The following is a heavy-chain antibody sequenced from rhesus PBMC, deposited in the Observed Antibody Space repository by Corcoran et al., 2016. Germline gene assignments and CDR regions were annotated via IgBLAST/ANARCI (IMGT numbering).Heavy chain of an antibody. CDR3: ARSIAVAGPLDY. Sequence: QVKLQESGPGLVKPLENLSPTCAVSGGSLRGGYSYWRWIRHPPVKGLEWMGGIYSSSGKTYYNPSLKSRVTISKDTSKNQFSLKLNAVTAADTAVYYCARSIAVAGPLDYWGQGVLVTVSS. V-gene: IGHV4S12*01. D-gene: IGHD6-37*01. CDR2: IYSSSGKT. CDR1: GGSLRGGYSY. J-gene: IGHJ4*01.